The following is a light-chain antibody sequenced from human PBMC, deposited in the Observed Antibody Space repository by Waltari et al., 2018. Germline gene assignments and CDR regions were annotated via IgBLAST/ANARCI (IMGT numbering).Light chain of an antibody. CDR3: DSYTSSVTRI. Sequence: QSALTQPASVSGSPGQSITISCTGTSSDVGGYNYVAWFQQYPGTAPKLLIYYVTYRCEGVSIRFPGSKAGNTASLTISVLQSEDEADYYCDSYTSSVTRIFGTGTKVTVL. V-gene: IGLV2-14*03. CDR1: SSDVGGYNY. J-gene: IGLJ1*01. CDR2: YVT.